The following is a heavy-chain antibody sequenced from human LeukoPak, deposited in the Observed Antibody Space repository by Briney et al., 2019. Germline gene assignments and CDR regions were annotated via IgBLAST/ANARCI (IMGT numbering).Heavy chain of an antibody. J-gene: IGHJ5*02. CDR3: ARKGLGIVAARAFFRP. Sequence: GVSLTLSCAASGFTVSSYFVTWVRQAPGKGLEGCSIIYSGDGTDYPDSMKGRFTISTDNSKNTVYLQMNSLRAEDTAIYHCARKGLGIVAARAFFRPWGQGTLVTLSS. D-gene: IGHD6-13*01. CDR2: IYSGDGT. V-gene: IGHV3-53*01. CDR1: GFTVSSYF.